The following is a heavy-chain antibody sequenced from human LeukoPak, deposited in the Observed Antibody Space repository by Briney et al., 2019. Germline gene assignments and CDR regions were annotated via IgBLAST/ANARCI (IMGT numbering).Heavy chain of an antibody. CDR1: GGSISSGDYY. J-gene: IGHJ4*02. D-gene: IGHD3-3*01. CDR2: IYYSGST. Sequence: PSETLSLTCTVSGGSISSGDYYWSWIRQPPGKGLEWIGYIYYSGSTYYNPSLKSRVTISVDTSKNQFSLKLSSVTAADTAVYYCARGSLGRKTIFGVVIRAYYFDYWGQGTLVTVS. V-gene: IGHV4-30-4*08. CDR3: ARGSLGRKTIFGVVIRAYYFDY.